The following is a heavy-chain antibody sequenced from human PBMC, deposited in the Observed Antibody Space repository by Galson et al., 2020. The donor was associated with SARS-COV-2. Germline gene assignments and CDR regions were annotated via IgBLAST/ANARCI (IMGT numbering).Heavy chain of an antibody. D-gene: IGHD3-3*01. Sequence: SVKVSCKASGFTFTSSAMQWVRQARGQRLEWIGWIVVGSGNTNYAQKFQERVTITRDMSTSTAYMELSSLRSEDTAVYYCAAARDFWSGPYYYYYMDVWGKGTTVTVSS. J-gene: IGHJ6*03. CDR2: IVVGSGNT. V-gene: IGHV1-58*02. CDR1: GFTFTSSA. CDR3: AAARDFWSGPYYYYYMDV.